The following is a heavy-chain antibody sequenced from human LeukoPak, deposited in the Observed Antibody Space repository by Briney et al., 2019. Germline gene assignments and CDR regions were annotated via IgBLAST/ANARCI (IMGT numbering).Heavy chain of an antibody. V-gene: IGHV3-30*03. CDR3: AGGGPEEDYFDY. CDR2: ISIDGSEK. CDR1: GFTFSSYG. J-gene: IGHJ4*02. D-gene: IGHD1-14*01. Sequence: GGSLRLSCAASGFTFSSYGMHWVRQAPGKGLEWVAVISIDGSEKYFADSVKGRFTISRDNSKNTLYLQMNSLRGDDTAVYYCAGGGPEEDYFDYWGQGTLVTVSS.